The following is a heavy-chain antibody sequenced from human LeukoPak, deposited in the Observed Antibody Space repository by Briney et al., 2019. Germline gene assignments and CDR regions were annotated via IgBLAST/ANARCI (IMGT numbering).Heavy chain of an antibody. CDR3: SKDGGWLQLGFY. J-gene: IGHJ4*02. D-gene: IGHD5-24*01. CDR2: ISGSGGST. V-gene: IGHV3-23*01. Sequence: GGSLRLSCAASGFTFSSYAMSWVRQAPGKGLEWVSAISGSGGSTYYADSVKGRFTISRDNSKNTLYLQMNSLRAEDTAVYYCSKDGGWLQLGFYWGQGTLVTVSS. CDR1: GFTFSSYA.